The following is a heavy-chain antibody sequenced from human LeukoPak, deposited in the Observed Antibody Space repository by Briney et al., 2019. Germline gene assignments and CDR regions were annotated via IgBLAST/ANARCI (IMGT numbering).Heavy chain of an antibody. D-gene: IGHD5-12*01. CDR1: GGSISSYY. CDR3: ARQGYSAYEILDY. CDR2: IYYSGST. Sequence: KTSGTLSLTCTVSGGSISSYYWSWIRQPPGKGLEWIGYIYYSGSTNYNPSLKSRVTISVDTSKNQFSLKLSSVTAAVTAVYYCARQGYSAYEILDYWGQGTLVTVSS. J-gene: IGHJ4*02. V-gene: IGHV4-59*08.